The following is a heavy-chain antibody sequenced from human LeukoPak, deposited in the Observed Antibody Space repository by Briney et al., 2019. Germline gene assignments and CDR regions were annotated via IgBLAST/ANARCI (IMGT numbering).Heavy chain of an antibody. CDR2: IKQDGSEK. CDR1: GVTFSSYW. CDR3: VGPNGAFDI. Sequence: GGSLRLSCAASGVTFSSYWMSWVRQAPGKGLEWVANIKQDGSEKYYVDSVKGRFTISRDNAKNSLYLQMNSLRAEDTAVYYCVGPNGAFDIWGQGTMVTVSS. V-gene: IGHV3-7*01. J-gene: IGHJ3*02.